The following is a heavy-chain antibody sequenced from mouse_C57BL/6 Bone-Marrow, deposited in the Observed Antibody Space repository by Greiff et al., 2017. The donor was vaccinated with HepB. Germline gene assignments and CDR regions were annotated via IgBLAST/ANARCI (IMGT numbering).Heavy chain of an antibody. D-gene: IGHD4-1*01. CDR3: AANPYFDY. V-gene: IGHV1-82*01. CDR1: GYAFSSSW. Sequence: QVQLKESGPELVKPGASVKISCKASGYAFSSSWMNWVKQRPGKGLEWIGRIYPGDGDTNYNGKFKGKATLTADKSSSTAYMQLSSLTSEDSAVYFCAANPYFDYWGQGTTLTVSS. CDR2: IYPGDGDT. J-gene: IGHJ2*01.